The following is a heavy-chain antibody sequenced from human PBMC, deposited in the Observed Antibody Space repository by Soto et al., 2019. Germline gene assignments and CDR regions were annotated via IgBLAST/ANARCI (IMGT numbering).Heavy chain of an antibody. J-gene: IGHJ4*02. CDR1: GFSISSGGYY. V-gene: IGHV4-31*03. D-gene: IGHD1-26*01. CDR2: IYYSGST. Sequence: SETLSLTCTVSGFSISSGGYYWSWIRQHPGKGLEWIGYIYYSGSTYYNPSLKSRVTISVDTSKNQFSLKLSSVTAADTAVYYCARWVGATSFDYWGQGTLVTVSS. CDR3: ARWVGATSFDY.